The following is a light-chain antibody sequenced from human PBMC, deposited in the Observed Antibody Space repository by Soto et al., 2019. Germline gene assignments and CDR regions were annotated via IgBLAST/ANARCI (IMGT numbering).Light chain of an antibody. CDR3: CSSAISHTYV. Sequence: QSALTQPRSVSGSPGQSVTISCTGPSNDVGGYNYVSWYQQHPGKAPKLVIYDVTKRPSGVPDRFAGAKSGNTASLTISGLQAEDEADYYCCSSAISHTYVFGTGTKLTVL. V-gene: IGLV2-11*01. CDR2: DVT. J-gene: IGLJ1*01. CDR1: SNDVGGYNY.